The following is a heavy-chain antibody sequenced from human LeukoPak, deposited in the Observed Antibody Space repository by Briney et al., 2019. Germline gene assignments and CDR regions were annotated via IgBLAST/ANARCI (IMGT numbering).Heavy chain of an antibody. CDR3: ARGRRLMITFGGVIASRPSLDY. CDR2: INHSGST. Sequence: PSETLSLTCAVYGGSFSGYYWSWIRQPPGKGLEWIGEINHSGSTNYNPSLKSRATISVDTSKNQFSLKLSSVTAADTAVYYCARGRRLMITFGGVIASRPSLDYWGQGTLVTVSS. V-gene: IGHV4-34*01. J-gene: IGHJ4*02. CDR1: GGSFSGYY. D-gene: IGHD3-16*02.